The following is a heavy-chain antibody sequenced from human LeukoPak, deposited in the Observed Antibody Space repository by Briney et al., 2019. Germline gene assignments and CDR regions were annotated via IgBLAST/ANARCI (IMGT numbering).Heavy chain of an antibody. D-gene: IGHD5-24*01. CDR2: ISAYNGNT. V-gene: IGHV1-18*01. Sequence: ASVKVSCKASGYTFTSYGISWVRQAPGQGLEWMGWISAYNGNTNYAQKLQGRVTMTTDTSTSTAYMELRSLRPDDTAVYYCARRWRRDGYNPFDYWGQGTLVTVSS. J-gene: IGHJ4*02. CDR1: GYTFTSYG. CDR3: ARRWRRDGYNPFDY.